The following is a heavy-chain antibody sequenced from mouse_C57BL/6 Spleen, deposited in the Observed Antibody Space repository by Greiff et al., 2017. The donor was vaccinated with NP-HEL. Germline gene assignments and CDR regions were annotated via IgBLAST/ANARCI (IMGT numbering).Heavy chain of an antibody. V-gene: IGHV1-64*01. CDR1: GYTFTSYW. CDR3: ARSPKLGPLDY. J-gene: IGHJ2*01. CDR2: IHPNSGST. Sequence: VQLQQSGAELVKPGASVKLSCKASGYTFTSYWMHWVKQRPGQGLEWIGMIHPNSGSTNYNEKFKSKATLTVDKSSSTAYMQLSSLTSEDSAVYYCARSPKLGPLDYWGQGTTLTVSS. D-gene: IGHD4-1*01.